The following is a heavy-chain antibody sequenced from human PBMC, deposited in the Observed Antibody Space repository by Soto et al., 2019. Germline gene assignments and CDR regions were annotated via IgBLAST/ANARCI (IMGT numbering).Heavy chain of an antibody. CDR3: ARGGTRPTYYYYGMDV. J-gene: IGHJ6*02. CDR2: IYYSGST. CDR1: GGSISSGGYY. D-gene: IGHD1-1*01. Sequence: SETLSLTCTVSGGSISSGGYYWSWIRQHPGKGLEWIGYIYYSGSTYYNPSLKSRVTISVDTSKNQFSLKLSSVTAADTAVYYCARGGTRPTYYYYGMDVWGQGTTVTVSS. V-gene: IGHV4-31*03.